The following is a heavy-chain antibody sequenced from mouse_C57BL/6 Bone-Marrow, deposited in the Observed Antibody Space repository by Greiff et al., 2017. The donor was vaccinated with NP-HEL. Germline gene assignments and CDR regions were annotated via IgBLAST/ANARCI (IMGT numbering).Heavy chain of an antibody. CDR3: ARPLMISY. D-gene: IGHD2-4*01. CDR1: GFTFSSYG. J-gene: IGHJ3*01. V-gene: IGHV5-6*01. CDR2: LSPGGSYT. Sequence: EVQLVESGGDLVKPGGSLKLSCAASGFTFSSYGMSWVRQTPDKRLEWVATLSPGGSYTHYPDHVQGRATITRDNAKNTLYLKMSSLKSEDTAMYYCARPLMISYWGQGTLVTVSA.